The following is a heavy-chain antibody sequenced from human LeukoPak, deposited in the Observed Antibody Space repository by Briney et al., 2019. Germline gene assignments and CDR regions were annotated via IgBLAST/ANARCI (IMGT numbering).Heavy chain of an antibody. CDR1: GYTFTAYY. D-gene: IGHD3-10*01. CDR3: ARSQRITMVRGVIIYDY. V-gene: IGHV1-2*02. Sequence: ASVKVSCTASGYTFTAYYMHWVRQAPGQGLEGMGWINPNSGGTNYAQKVQGRVTMTTDTSISTTYMELRRLRSHDTAVYYCARSQRITMVRGVIIYDYWGQGTLVTVSS. J-gene: IGHJ4*02. CDR2: INPNSGGT.